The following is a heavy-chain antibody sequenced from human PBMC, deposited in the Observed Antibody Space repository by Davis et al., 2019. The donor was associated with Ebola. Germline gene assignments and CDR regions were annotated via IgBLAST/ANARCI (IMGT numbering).Heavy chain of an antibody. CDR1: GGSISSSSYY. D-gene: IGHD6-19*01. CDR3: ARWAVAGTLVFWGDYFDY. Sequence: SETLSLTCTVSGGSISSSSYYWGWIRQPPGKGLEWIGSVYYNGNTYCNPSLKSRVTISVDTSKNQFSLKLSSVTAADTAVYYCARWAVAGTLVFWGDYFDYWGQGTLVTVSS. J-gene: IGHJ4*02. CDR2: VYYNGNT. V-gene: IGHV4-39*01.